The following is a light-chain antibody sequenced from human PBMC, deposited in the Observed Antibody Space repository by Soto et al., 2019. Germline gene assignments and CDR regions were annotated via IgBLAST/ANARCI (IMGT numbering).Light chain of an antibody. CDR2: EAS. CDR1: QSISKW. J-gene: IGKJ1*01. CDR3: QQYDTYRET. Sequence: DIQMTQSPSTLSASVGDRVTITCRASQSISKWLACYQLKPGKAPKLLIYEASSLENGVPSRFSGSGSGTEFNLTISSLQPDDFATYYCQQYDTYRETFGQGTKVEIK. V-gene: IGKV1-5*03.